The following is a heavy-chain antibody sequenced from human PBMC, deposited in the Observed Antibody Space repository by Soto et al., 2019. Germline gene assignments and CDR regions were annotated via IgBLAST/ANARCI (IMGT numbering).Heavy chain of an antibody. J-gene: IGHJ4*02. CDR1: GFTFSSYW. V-gene: IGHV3-7*03. CDR2: IKQDGSEK. CDR3: ERGLRSGWSRD. D-gene: IGHD6-19*01. Sequence: EVQLVESGGGLVQPGGSLRLSCAASGFTFSSYWMSWVRQAPGKGLEWVANIKQDGSEKYYVDSVKGRFTISRDNAKNSLYLQMNSLRAEDTAVYYCERGLRSGWSRDWGQGTLVTVSS.